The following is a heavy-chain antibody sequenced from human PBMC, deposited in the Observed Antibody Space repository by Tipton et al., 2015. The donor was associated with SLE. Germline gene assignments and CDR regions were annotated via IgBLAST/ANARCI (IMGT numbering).Heavy chain of an antibody. CDR1: GFTFSSYG. J-gene: IGHJ6*02. CDR2: IWYDGSNK. D-gene: IGHD3-16*01. Sequence: SLRLSCAASGFTFSSYGMHWVRQAPGKGLEWVAVIWYDGSNKYYADSVKGRFTISRDNSKNTLYLQMNSLRAEDTGVYYCARTLDYYYGMDVWGQGTTVTVSS. V-gene: IGHV3-33*08. CDR3: ARTLDYYYGMDV.